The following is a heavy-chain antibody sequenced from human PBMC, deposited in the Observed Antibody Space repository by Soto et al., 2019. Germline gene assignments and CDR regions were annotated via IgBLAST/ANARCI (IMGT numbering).Heavy chain of an antibody. CDR1: GYSIGSGYY. V-gene: IGHV4-38-2*01. CDR3: ARTFDHYGMDV. CDR2: IYHAGSV. Sequence: SDTLSLTCAVSGYSIGSGYYWAWIRQSPGKGLEWIGSIYHAGSVYYNPSLNGRVALSMDTSKNHFSLKLTSVTAADTAVYYCARTFDHYGMDVWGQGTTVTVSS. D-gene: IGHD3-9*01. J-gene: IGHJ6*02.